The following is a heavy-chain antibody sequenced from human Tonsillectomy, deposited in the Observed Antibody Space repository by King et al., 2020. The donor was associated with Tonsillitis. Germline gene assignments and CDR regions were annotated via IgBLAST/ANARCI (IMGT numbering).Heavy chain of an antibody. D-gene: IGHD4-11*01. J-gene: IGHJ4*02. CDR1: GFPFYDAW. CDR2: IKSRRVVGSK. Sequence: VQLVESGGGLIEPGGSLRLSCAASGFPFYDAWMSWVRQAPGKGLGWVGLIKSRRVVGSKDYAEPVKGRFTISRDDSKNTRGLQMDSLRTEDTAIYYCIWMTTVTTFGYWGQGTLVTVSS. CDR3: IWMTTVTTFGY. V-gene: IGHV3-15*01.